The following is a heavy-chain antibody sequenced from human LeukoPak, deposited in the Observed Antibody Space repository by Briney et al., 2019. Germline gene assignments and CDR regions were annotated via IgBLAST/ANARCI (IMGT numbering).Heavy chain of an antibody. D-gene: IGHD3-10*01. CDR1: GGSISSYY. J-gene: IGHJ6*02. V-gene: IGHV4-59*01. CDR2: IYYSGST. Sequence: PSETLSLTCTVSGGSISSYYWSWIRQPPGKGREWIGYIYYSGSTNYNPSLKSRVTISVDTSKNQFSLKLSSVTAADTAVYYCARGGVTSLDYYYYGMDVWGQGTTVTVSS. CDR3: ARGGVTSLDYYYYGMDV.